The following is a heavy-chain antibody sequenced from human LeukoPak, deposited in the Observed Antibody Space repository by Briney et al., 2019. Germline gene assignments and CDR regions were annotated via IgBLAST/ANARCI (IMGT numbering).Heavy chain of an antibody. CDR1: GYTFTGYY. Sequence: ASVKVSFKASGYTFTGYYMHWVRQAPGQGLEWMGWINPNSGGTNYAQKFQGRVTMTRDTSISTAYMELSRLRSDATAVYYCARADDYYDSSGYYWGQGTLVTVSS. J-gene: IGHJ4*02. D-gene: IGHD3-22*01. CDR3: ARADDYYDSSGYY. V-gene: IGHV1-2*02. CDR2: INPNSGGT.